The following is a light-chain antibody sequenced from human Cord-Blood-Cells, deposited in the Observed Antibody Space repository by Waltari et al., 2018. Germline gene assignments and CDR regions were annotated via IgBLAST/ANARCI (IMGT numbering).Light chain of an antibody. J-gene: IGLJ1*01. V-gene: IGLV2-14*01. Sequence: QSALTHPDSVSGSPGQSITISCTGPSSDVGGYNYVSWYQKHPGKAPKLMIYDVSTRPSGVSNRFSGSKSGNTASLTISGLQAEDEADYSCSSYTRSSTYVFGTGTKVTVL. CDR3: SSYTRSSTYV. CDR2: DVS. CDR1: SSDVGGYNY.